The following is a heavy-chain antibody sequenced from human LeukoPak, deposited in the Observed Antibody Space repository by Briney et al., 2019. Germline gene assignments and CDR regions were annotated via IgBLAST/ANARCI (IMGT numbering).Heavy chain of an antibody. CDR3: ARVSLLALWY. J-gene: IGHJ4*02. D-gene: IGHD2-15*01. Sequence: GGSLRLSCVASGFIFSSFEMNWVRQAPGKGLEWVSYISSSGTTIYYADSVKGRFTVSRDNAKNSLYLQMNSLRAEDTAVYYCARVSLLALWYWGQGSVVTVSS. CDR2: ISSSGTTI. V-gene: IGHV3-48*03. CDR1: GFIFSSFE.